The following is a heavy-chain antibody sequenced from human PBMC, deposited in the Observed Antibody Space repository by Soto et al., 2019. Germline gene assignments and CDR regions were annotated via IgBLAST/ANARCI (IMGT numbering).Heavy chain of an antibody. V-gene: IGHV3-15*01. CDR1: GFTFSNAW. D-gene: IGHD6-19*01. J-gene: IGHJ3*02. Sequence: GGSLRLSCAASGFTFSNAWMSWVRQAPGKGLEWVGRIKSKTDGGTTDYAAPVKGRFTISRDDSKNTLYLQMNSLKTEDTAVYYCTTESMSSGWALDAFDIWGQGTMVTVSS. CDR2: IKSKTDGGTT. CDR3: TTESMSSGWALDAFDI.